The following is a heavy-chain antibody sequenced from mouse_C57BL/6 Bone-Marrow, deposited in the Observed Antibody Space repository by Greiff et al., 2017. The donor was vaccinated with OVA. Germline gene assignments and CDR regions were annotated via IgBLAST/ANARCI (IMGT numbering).Heavy chain of an antibody. Sequence: EVKLVESGGGLVQPGGSLSLSCAASGFTFTDYYMSWVRQPPGKALEWLGFIRNKANGYTTEYSASVKGRFTISRDNSQSILYLQMNALRAEDSATYYCARYAWAFDYWGQGTTLTVCS. V-gene: IGHV7-3*01. CDR1: GFTFTDYY. CDR3: ARYAWAFDY. CDR2: IRNKANGYTT. J-gene: IGHJ2*01. D-gene: IGHD3-1*01.